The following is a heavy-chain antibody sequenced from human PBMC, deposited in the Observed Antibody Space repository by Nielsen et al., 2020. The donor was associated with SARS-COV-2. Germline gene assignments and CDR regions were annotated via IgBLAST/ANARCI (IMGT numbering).Heavy chain of an antibody. V-gene: IGHV4-34*01. CDR3: ARVGRITARRGSYGMDV. CDR1: GGSISGYY. CDR2: INHSGST. J-gene: IGHJ6*02. D-gene: IGHD6-6*01. Sequence: GSLRLSCTVSGGSISGYYWSWIRQPPGKGLEWIGEINHSGSTNYNPSLKSRVTISVGTSKNQFSLKLSSVTAADTAVYYCARVGRITARRGSYGMDVWGQGTTVTVSS.